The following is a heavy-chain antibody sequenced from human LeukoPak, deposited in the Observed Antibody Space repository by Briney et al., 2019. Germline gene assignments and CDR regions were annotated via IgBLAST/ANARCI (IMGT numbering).Heavy chain of an antibody. V-gene: IGHV3-74*01. D-gene: IGHD1-26*01. CDR2: IKTDGSTT. CDR3: TTAVVIGSYVVYFDY. J-gene: IGHJ4*02. CDR1: GFTFSKYW. Sequence: GGSLRLSCAASGFTFSKYWMHWVRQVPGKGLVWVTRIKTDGSTTTYADSVKGRFTISRDNAQNALYLQMNSLRAEDTAVYYCTTAVVIGSYVVYFDYWGQGTLVTVSS.